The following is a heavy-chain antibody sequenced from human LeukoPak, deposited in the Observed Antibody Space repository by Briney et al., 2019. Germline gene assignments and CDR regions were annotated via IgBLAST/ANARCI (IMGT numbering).Heavy chain of an antibody. CDR1: GGSISSGGYY. D-gene: IGHD3-22*01. V-gene: IGHV4-31*03. J-gene: IGHJ4*02. CDR2: IYYSGST. CDR3: ARDRTGDSSCYFDY. Sequence: SETLSLTCTVSGGSISSGGYYWSWIRQHPGKGLEWIGYIYYSGSTYYTPSLKSRLTISVDTSKNQFSLKLSSVTAADTAVYYCARDRTGDSSCYFDYWGQGTLVTVSS.